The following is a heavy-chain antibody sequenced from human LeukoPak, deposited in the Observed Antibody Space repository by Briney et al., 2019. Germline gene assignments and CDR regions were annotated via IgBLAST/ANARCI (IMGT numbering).Heavy chain of an antibody. CDR2: IKQDGSEK. CDR3: ARDNYGSGRHGD. CDR1: GFTFTNYW. V-gene: IGHV3-7*04. J-gene: IGHJ4*02. D-gene: IGHD3-10*01. Sequence: GGSLRLSCAASGFTFTNYWMSWVRQTPGKGLEWVGNIKQDGSEKDYVDSVKGRFTISRDNAKNSLFLQMNSLRAEDTAVYYCARDNYGSGRHGDWGQGTLVTVSS.